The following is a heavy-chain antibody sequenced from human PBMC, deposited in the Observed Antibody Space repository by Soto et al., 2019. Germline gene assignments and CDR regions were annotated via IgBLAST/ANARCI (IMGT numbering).Heavy chain of an antibody. CDR2: ITGKKYGGTT. V-gene: IGHV3-49*03. CDR1: GFAFGDFA. CDR3: FGPPPVGFSAYVSLWDF. D-gene: IGHD5-12*01. Sequence: GGSLRLSCITSGFAFGDFAMTWFRQAPGKGLEWVGFITGKKYGGTTEYAASVKGRFSISRDDSKGIAYLQMNSLKTEDTAVYYCFGPPPVGFSAYVSLWDFWGKGTTVPVSP. J-gene: IGHJ6*04.